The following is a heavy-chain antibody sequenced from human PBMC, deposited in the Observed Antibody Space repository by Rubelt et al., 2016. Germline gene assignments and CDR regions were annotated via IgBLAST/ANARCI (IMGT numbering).Heavy chain of an antibody. CDR2: ISSSINTI. CDR1: GFTFSSNS. CDR3: ARTGKG. V-gene: IGHV3-48*01. J-gene: IGHJ4*02. Sequence: EVQLVESGGGLVRPGGSLRLSCAASGFTFSSNSMNWVRQAPGKGLEWVSYISSSINTIYYADSLKGRFTISRDNGKDSLDRQMTGLRAEDTAVDYCARTGKGWGQGTLVTVSS.